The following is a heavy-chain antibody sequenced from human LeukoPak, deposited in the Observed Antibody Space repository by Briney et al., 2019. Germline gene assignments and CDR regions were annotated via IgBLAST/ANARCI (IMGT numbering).Heavy chain of an antibody. V-gene: IGHV3-23*01. CDR3: AKGSGTLLAAAATVDY. J-gene: IGHJ4*02. CDR1: GFTFSSYA. D-gene: IGHD6-13*01. CDR2: ISGSGDST. Sequence: TGGSLRLSCAASGFTFSSYAMRWVRQAPGKGLEWVSAISGSGDSTYYADSVKGRFTISSDNSKNTLFLQMNSLRAEDTAVYYCAKGSGTLLAAAATVDYWGQGILVTVSS.